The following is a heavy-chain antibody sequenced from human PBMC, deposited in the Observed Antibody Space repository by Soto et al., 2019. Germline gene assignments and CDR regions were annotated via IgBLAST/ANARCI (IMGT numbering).Heavy chain of an antibody. Sequence: VKLLESGGGLVQPGGSLRLSCAASGFTFISYDMNWVRQSPGKGLQWVSAISGGGDATFYADSVKGRFTISRDNSRNTVTLQMNSLGADDTAVYYCARKVPGSTTRPDYWYFDLWGRGTLVTVSS. CDR3: ARKVPGSTTRPDYWYFDL. V-gene: IGHV3-23*01. CDR2: ISGGGDAT. CDR1: GFTFISYD. D-gene: IGHD3-10*01. J-gene: IGHJ2*01.